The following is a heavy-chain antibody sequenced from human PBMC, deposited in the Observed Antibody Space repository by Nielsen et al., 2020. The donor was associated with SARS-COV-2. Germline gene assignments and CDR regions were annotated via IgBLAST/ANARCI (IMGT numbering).Heavy chain of an antibody. J-gene: IGHJ4*02. Sequence: SETLSLTCAVYGGSFSGYYWSWIRQPPGKGLEWIGEINHSGSTNYNPSLKSRVTISVDTSKNQFSLKLSSVTAADTAVYYCARGGIAARLDYWGQGTLVTVSS. CDR2: INHSGST. D-gene: IGHD6-6*01. CDR1: GGSFSGYY. CDR3: ARGGIAARLDY. V-gene: IGHV4-34*01.